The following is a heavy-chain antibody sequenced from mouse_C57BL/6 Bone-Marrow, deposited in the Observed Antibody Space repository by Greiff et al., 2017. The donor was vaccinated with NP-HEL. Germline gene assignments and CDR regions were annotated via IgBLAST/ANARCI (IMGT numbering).Heavy chain of an antibody. V-gene: IGHV1-81*01. CDR3: ARHDDYYAHLDD. D-gene: IGHD2-3*01. Sequence: QVQLQQSGAELARPGASVKLSCKASGYTFTSYGMSWVKQRPGQGLEWIGEIYPRSGNTYYNDKFKGKATLTADKSSSTAYMHIRSLTSEDSAVYYCARHDDYYAHLDDWGKGTTLTVSS. CDR1: GYTFTSYG. CDR2: IYPRSGNT. J-gene: IGHJ1*03.